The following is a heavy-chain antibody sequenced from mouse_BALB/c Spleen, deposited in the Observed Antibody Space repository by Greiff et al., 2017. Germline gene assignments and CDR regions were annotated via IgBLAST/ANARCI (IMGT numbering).Heavy chain of an antibody. CDR1: GFAFSSYD. D-gene: IGHD1-1*01. CDR2: ISSGGGST. Sequence: DVMLVESGGGLVKPGGSLKLSCAASGFAFSSYDMSWVRQTPEKRLEWVAYISSGGGSTYYPDTVKGRFTISRDNAKNTLYLQMSSLKSEDTAMYYCARHGFTTVVATPAWFAYWGQGTLVTVSA. CDR3: ARHGFTTVVATPAWFAY. J-gene: IGHJ3*01. V-gene: IGHV5-12-1*01.